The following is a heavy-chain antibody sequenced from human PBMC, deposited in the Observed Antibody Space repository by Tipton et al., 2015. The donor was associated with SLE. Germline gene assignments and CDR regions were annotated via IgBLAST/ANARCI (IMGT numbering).Heavy chain of an antibody. J-gene: IGHJ5*02. CDR3: ARDRFWSGYYGWFDP. Sequence: SLRLSCAASGFTFTSFAMNWVRQAPGKGLEWLSFISSSGSTIYYADSVKGRFTISRDNAKNSLYLQMNSLRAEDTAVYYCARDRFWSGYYGWFDPWGQGTLVTVSS. V-gene: IGHV3-48*03. CDR1: GFTFTSFA. CDR2: ISSSGSTI. D-gene: IGHD3-3*01.